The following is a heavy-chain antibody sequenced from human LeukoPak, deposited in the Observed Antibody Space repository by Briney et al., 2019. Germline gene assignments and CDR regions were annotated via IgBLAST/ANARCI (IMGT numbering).Heavy chain of an antibody. J-gene: IGHJ4*02. CDR2: INPSGST. CDR3: ARLDPGDYYDSSGYGTFDY. Sequence: SETLSLTCAVYGGSFSGYHWTWIRQSPGKGLEWIGDINPSGSTYYNPSLKSRLTISVDTSKNQFSLKLSSVTAADTAVYYCARLDPGDYYDSSGYGTFDYWGQGTLVTVSS. CDR1: GGSFSGYH. D-gene: IGHD3-22*01. V-gene: IGHV4-34*01.